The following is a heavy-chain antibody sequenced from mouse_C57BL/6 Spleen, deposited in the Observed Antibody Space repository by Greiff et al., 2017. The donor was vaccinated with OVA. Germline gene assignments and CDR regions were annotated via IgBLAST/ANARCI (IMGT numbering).Heavy chain of an antibody. D-gene: IGHD2-3*01. V-gene: IGHV1-18*01. CDR1: GYTFTDYN. CDR2: INPNNGGT. Sequence: VQLQQSGPELVKPGASVKIPCKASGYTFTDYNMDWVKQSHGKSLEWIGDINPNNGGTIYNQKFKGKATLTVDKSSSTAYMELRSLTSEDTAVYYCARKSDGYYGWYFDVWGTGTTVTVSS. CDR3: ARKSDGYYGWYFDV. J-gene: IGHJ1*03.